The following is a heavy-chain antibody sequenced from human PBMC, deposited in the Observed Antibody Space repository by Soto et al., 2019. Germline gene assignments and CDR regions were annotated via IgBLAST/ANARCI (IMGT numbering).Heavy chain of an antibody. CDR1: GFTFSSYS. J-gene: IGHJ4*02. Sequence: GGSLRLSCAASGFTFSSYSMNWVRQAPGKELEWVSYISSSSSTIYYADYVKGRFTIYRDNAKNSLYLQMNSLRAEDTAVYYCAKSYYDFWSGYYGYFDYWGQGTLVTVSS. D-gene: IGHD3-3*01. CDR2: ISSSSSTI. V-gene: IGHV3-48*01. CDR3: AKSYYDFWSGYYGYFDY.